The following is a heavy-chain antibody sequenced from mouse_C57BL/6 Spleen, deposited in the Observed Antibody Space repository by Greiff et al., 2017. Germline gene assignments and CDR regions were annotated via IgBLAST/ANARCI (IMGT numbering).Heavy chain of an antibody. CDR3: ARRGSPFDY. CDR2: ISYDGSN. V-gene: IGHV3-6*01. D-gene: IGHD1-1*02. CDR1: GYSITRGYY. J-gene: IGHJ2*01. Sequence: VQLKQSGPGLVKPSQSLSLTCSVTGYSITRGYYWNWIRQFPGNKLEWMGYISYDGSNNYNPSLKNRISITRDTSKNQFFLKLNSVTTEDTATYYCARRGSPFDYWGQGTTLTVSS.